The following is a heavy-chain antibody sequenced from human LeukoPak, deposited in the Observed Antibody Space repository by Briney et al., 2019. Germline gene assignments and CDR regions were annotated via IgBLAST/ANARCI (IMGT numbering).Heavy chain of an antibody. CDR2: ST. V-gene: IGHV3-23*01. J-gene: IGHJ6*02. CDR3: AKGRVVVAANPYYYYYGMDV. Sequence: STYYADSVKGRFTISRDNSKNTLYLQMNSLRAEDTAVYYCAKGRVVVAANPYYYYYGMDVWGQGTTVTVSS. D-gene: IGHD2-15*01.